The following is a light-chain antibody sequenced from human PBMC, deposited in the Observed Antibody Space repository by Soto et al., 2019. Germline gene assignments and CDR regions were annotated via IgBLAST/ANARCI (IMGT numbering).Light chain of an antibody. J-gene: IGKJ4*01. V-gene: IGKV3-20*01. Sequence: EIVLTQSPGTLSLSPGETATVSCSASQSVSNSHLAWHQQKPGQAPRLLIFGVSSRAAGIPDRFSGSGSGTHFTLTLSRLEPEDYAAYYCQQYDKSPLTFGEGAKVDTK. CDR3: QQYDKSPLT. CDR2: GVS. CDR1: QSVSNSH.